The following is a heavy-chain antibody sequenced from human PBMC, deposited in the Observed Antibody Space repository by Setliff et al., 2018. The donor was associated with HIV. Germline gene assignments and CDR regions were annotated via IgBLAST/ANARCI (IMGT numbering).Heavy chain of an antibody. J-gene: IGHJ4*02. CDR2: VYYSGST. CDR3: ARDGYSSSWYVISGSFDY. Sequence: SETLSLTCIVSGGSISSSSYYWGWIRQPPGKGLEWIGTVYYSGSTYYNPSLKSRVTISVDTSENQFSLKLSAVTAADTAVYYCARDGYSSSWYVISGSFDYWGQGSLVTVSS. D-gene: IGHD6-13*01. V-gene: IGHV4-39*07. CDR1: GGSISSSSYY.